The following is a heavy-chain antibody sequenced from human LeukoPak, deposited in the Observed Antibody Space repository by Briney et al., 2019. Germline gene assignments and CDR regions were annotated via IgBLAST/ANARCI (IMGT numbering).Heavy chain of an antibody. CDR1: GGSISSSSYY. J-gene: IGHJ6*02. CDR3: ARVQGLLWFGESYGMDV. CDR2: IYYSGST. V-gene: IGHV4-39*07. D-gene: IGHD3-10*01. Sequence: SETLSLTCTVSGGSISSSSYYWGWIRQPPGKGLEWIGSIYYSGSTYYNPSLKSRVTISVDTSKNQFSLKLSSVTAADTAVYYCARVQGLLWFGESYGMDVWGQGTTVTVSS.